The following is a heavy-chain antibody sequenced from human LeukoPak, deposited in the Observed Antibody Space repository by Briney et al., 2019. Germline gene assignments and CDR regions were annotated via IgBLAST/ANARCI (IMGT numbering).Heavy chain of an antibody. V-gene: IGHV4-59*01. CDR1: GGSISSYY. CDR3: ARVTGYVMEDYFDY. Sequence: SETQSLTCTVSGGSISSYYWSWIRQPPGKGLEWIGYIYYSGSTNYNPSLKSRVTISVDTSKNQFSLRLSSVTAADTAMYYCARVTGYVMEDYFDYWGQGTLVTVSS. D-gene: IGHD6-13*01. CDR2: IYYSGST. J-gene: IGHJ4*02.